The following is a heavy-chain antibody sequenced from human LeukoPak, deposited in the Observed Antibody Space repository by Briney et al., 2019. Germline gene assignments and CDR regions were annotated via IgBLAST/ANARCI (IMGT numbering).Heavy chain of an antibody. CDR1: GYTFTSYD. CDR3: ARYCSSTSCYND. CDR2: MNPNRGDT. Sequence: GASVKVSCKASGYTFTSYDIHWVRQATGQGLEWMGRMNPNRGDTDYAQKFQGRVTMTRDTSISTAYMELSRLRSDDTAVYYCARYCSSTSCYNDWGQGTLVTVSS. V-gene: IGHV1-2*06. J-gene: IGHJ4*02. D-gene: IGHD2-2*02.